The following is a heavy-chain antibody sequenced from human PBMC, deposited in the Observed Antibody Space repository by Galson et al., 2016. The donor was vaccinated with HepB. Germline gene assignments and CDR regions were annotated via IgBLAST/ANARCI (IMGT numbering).Heavy chain of an antibody. CDR1: GFTFSAFA. D-gene: IGHD6-19*01. Sequence: SLRLSCAASGFTFSAFALHWVRQAPGKGLEWVARIGWYGPNIPYADSVRGRFTISRDNSKDSLYLQMNSLRGGDTALYYCAIERGNMARRPGYFDYWGQGTLVTVSS. CDR3: AIERGNMARRPGYFDY. CDR2: IGWYGPNI. J-gene: IGHJ4*02. V-gene: IGHV3-9*01.